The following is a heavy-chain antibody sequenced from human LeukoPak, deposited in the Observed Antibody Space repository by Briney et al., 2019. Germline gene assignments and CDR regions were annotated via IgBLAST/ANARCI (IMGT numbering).Heavy chain of an antibody. CDR2: ISGSGGST. V-gene: IGHV3-23*01. CDR3: AKDLQGGSYYDFWDRELEY. CDR1: GFTFSSYA. D-gene: IGHD3-3*01. Sequence: GGSLRLSCAASGFTFSSYAMSWVRQAPGKGLEWVSAISGSGGSTYYADSVKGRFTISRDNSKNTLYLQMNSLRAEDTAVYYCAKDLQGGSYYDFWDRELEYWGQGTLVTVSS. J-gene: IGHJ4*02.